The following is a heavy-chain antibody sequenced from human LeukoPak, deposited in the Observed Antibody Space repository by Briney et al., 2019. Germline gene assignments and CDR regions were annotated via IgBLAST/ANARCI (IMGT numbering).Heavy chain of an antibody. D-gene: IGHD3-3*01. J-gene: IGHJ4*02. CDR1: GYTFTGYY. V-gene: IGHV1-2*02. CDR3: ARDRGLRFLEWLLPY. Sequence: ASVKVSCKASGYTFTGYYMHWVRQAPGQGLEWMGWINPNSGGTNYAQKFQGRVTMTRDTSISTAYMELSRLRSDDTAVHYCARDRGLRFLEWLLPYWGQGTLVTVSS. CDR2: INPNSGGT.